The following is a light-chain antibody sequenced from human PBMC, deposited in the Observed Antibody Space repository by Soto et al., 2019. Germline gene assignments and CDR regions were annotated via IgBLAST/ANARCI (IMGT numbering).Light chain of an antibody. J-gene: IGLJ2*01. CDR2: SNN. Sequence: QSVLTQPPSASGTPGQRVTISCSGSSPNIGSNIVNWYQQLPGTAPKLLIHSNNQRPSGVPDRFSGSKSGTSASLAISGLQFEDETDYYCATWDDNLNGVVFGGGTKVTVL. CDR1: SPNIGSNI. CDR3: ATWDDNLNGVV. V-gene: IGLV1-44*01.